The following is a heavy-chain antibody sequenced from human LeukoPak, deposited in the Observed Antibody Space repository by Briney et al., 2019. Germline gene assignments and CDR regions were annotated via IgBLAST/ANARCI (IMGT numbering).Heavy chain of an antibody. V-gene: IGHV1-18*01. CDR3: ARDGGDGNWLVDY. CDR2: ISAYNGNT. CDR1: GYTFTSYG. Sequence: ASVKVSCKASGYTFTSYGISWVRQAPGQGLEWMGWISAYNGNTNYAQKLQGRVTITRNTSISTAYMELSSLRSEDTAVYYCARDGGDGNWLVDYWGQGTLVTVSS. J-gene: IGHJ4*02. D-gene: IGHD2-21*02.